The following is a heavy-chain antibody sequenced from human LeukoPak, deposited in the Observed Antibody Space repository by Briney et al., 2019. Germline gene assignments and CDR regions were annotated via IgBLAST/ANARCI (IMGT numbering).Heavy chain of an antibody. Sequence: GGALRLSCAASGFTFSSYWMSWVRQAPGKGVEGVANIKQEGSEKYYVDSVKGRFTISRDSAKNSLYLQMNSLRAQDTAVYYCARDRAYCGGDCPFFDAFDIWGQGTMVTVSS. CDR1: GFTFSSYW. J-gene: IGHJ3*02. CDR2: IKQEGSEK. D-gene: IGHD2-21*02. CDR3: ARDRAYCGGDCPFFDAFDI. V-gene: IGHV3-7*01.